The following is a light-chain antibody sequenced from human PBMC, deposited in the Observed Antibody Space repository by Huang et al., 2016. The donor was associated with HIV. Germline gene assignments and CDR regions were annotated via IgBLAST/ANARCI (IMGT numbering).Light chain of an antibody. V-gene: IGKV4-1*01. CDR2: WAS. CDR3: QQYYRTPRT. Sequence: DIVMTQSPDSLAVSLGERATINCKSSQSVLYSSNNKNYLGWYQQKSGQPPKLLIYWASTREFGVPDRFRGSGSGTDFTLTISSLQAEDVAVYYCQQYYRTPRTFGQGTKVEIK. J-gene: IGKJ1*01. CDR1: QSVLYSSNNKNY.